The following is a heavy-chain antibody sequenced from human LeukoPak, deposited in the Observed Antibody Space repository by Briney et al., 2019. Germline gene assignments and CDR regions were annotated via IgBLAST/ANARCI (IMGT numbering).Heavy chain of an antibody. CDR1: GFTLSSYW. CDR3: TRDSYTNTWHEEGRDY. J-gene: IGHJ4*02. Sequence: GGSLRLSCAASGFTLSSYWMTWVRQAPGKGLEWVANIKEDGSDKHYVESVKGRFTISRDNAKNSLYLQMNSLRAEDTAVYYCTRDSYTNTWHEEGRDYWGQGALVIVSS. D-gene: IGHD6-13*01. CDR2: IKEDGSDK. V-gene: IGHV3-7*01.